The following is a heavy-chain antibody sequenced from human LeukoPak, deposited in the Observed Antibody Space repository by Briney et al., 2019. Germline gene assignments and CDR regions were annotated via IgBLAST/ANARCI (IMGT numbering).Heavy chain of an antibody. CDR1: GGSISSYY. D-gene: IGHD1-26*01. CDR3: ARGTGAWEVYYFDY. CDR2: IYYSGST. V-gene: IGHV4-59*12. Sequence: SETLSLTCTVSGGSISSYYWSWIRQPPGKGLEWIGYIYYSGSTNYNPSLKSRVTMSVDTSKNQFSLKLSSVTAADTAVYYCARGTGAWEVYYFDYWGQGTLVTVSS. J-gene: IGHJ4*02.